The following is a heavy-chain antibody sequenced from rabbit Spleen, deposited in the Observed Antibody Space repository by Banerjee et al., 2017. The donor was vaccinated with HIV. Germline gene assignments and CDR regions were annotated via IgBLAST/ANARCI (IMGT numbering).Heavy chain of an antibody. CDR3: ARRSGGADYGLEL. CDR1: GFSFSSSDY. Sequence: QSLEESGGDLVKPGASLTLTCTASGFSFSSSDYMCWVRQAPGKGLEWISCIAGSSSDFTYSASWAKGRFTISKSSSTTVTLQLTSLTAADMATYFCARRSGGADYGLELWGPGTLVTVS. CDR2: IAGSSSDFT. V-gene: IGHV1S40*01. D-gene: IGHD2-1*01. J-gene: IGHJ4*01.